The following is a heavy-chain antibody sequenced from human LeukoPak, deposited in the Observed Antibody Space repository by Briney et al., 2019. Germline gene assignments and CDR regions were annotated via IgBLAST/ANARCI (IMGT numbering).Heavy chain of an antibody. J-gene: IGHJ4*02. Sequence: SETLSLTGAVSGYSISSGYYWGWIRQPPGKGLEWIGSIYHSGSTYYNPSLKSRVTISVDTSKNQFSLKLSSVTAADTAVYYCARQAGYFDWLDYWGQGTLVTVSS. CDR3: ARQAGYFDWLDY. CDR2: IYHSGST. CDR1: GYSISSGYY. V-gene: IGHV4-38-2*01. D-gene: IGHD3-9*01.